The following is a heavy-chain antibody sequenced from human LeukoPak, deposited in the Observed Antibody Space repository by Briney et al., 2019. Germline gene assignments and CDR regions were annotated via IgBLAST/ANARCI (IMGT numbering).Heavy chain of an antibody. V-gene: IGHV3-30-3*01. Sequence: GGSLRLSCAASGFTFSSYAMHWVRQAPGKGLEWVAVISYDGSNKYYADSVKGRFTISRDNSQNTLYLQMNSLRAEDTAVYYCAKELPSYDSSGYSDYWGQGTLVTVSS. J-gene: IGHJ4*02. CDR3: AKELPSYDSSGYSDY. D-gene: IGHD3-22*01. CDR1: GFTFSSYA. CDR2: ISYDGSNK.